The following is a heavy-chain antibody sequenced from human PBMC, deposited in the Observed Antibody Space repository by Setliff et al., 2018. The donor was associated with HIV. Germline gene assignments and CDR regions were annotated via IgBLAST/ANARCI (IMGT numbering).Heavy chain of an antibody. CDR1: RFTFSTYS. D-gene: IGHD1-26*01. V-gene: IGHV3-21*01. CDR3: ARGSGSY. Sequence: PGGSLRLSCAASRFTFSTYSMTWVRKAPGKGLEWVSSISSTSSYIYYVDSVKGRFTISRDNAKKSLYLQMNSLRPEDTAVYYCARGSGSYWGQGTLVTVS. J-gene: IGHJ4*02. CDR2: ISSTSSYI.